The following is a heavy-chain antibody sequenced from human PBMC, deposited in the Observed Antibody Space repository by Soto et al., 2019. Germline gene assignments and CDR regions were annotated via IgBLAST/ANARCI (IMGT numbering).Heavy chain of an antibody. CDR1: GGSISSGGYY. D-gene: IGHD6-25*01. V-gene: IGHV4-31*03. Sequence: SETLSLTCTVSGGSISSGGYYWSWIRQHPGKGLEWIGYIYYSGSTYYNPSLKSRVTISVDTPKNQFSLKLSSVTAADTAVYYCASEIAADDAFDIWGQGTMVTVSS. J-gene: IGHJ3*02. CDR2: IYYSGST. CDR3: ASEIAADDAFDI.